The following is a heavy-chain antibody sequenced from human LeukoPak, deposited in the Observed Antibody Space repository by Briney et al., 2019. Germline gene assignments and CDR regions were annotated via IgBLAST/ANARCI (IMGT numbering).Heavy chain of an antibody. CDR2: INTDGSTT. Sequence: GGSLRLSCAASGFTFKRYWMYWVRQAPGKGLVWVSRINTDGSTTTYADSVKGRFTISRDNANNMVYLQMNSLRAEDTAVYYCARYRMVSYYFDNWGQGSLVTVSS. CDR3: ARYRMVSYYFDN. CDR1: GFTFKRYW. V-gene: IGHV3-74*01. D-gene: IGHD2-21*01. J-gene: IGHJ4*02.